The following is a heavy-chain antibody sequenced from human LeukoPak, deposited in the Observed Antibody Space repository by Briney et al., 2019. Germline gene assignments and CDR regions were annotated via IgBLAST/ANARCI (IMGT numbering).Heavy chain of an antibody. CDR2: TNPSSGGT. J-gene: IGHJ4*02. CDR3: AGEGIAAAAFDY. D-gene: IGHD6-13*01. Sequence: ASVKVSCKASGYTFNDFHLHWVRQAPGQGLGWMGWTNPSSGGTNYAQNFQGRVTMTRDTSISTAYMELSRLRSDDTAVYYCAGEGIAAAAFDYWGQGTLVTVFS. CDR1: GYTFNDFH. V-gene: IGHV1-2*02.